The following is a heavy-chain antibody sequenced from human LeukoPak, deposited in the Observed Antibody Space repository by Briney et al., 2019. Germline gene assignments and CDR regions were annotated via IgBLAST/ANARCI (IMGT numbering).Heavy chain of an antibody. CDR3: ARDAYYGSGSYDY. D-gene: IGHD3-10*01. CDR2: ISSSSSYI. V-gene: IGHV3-21*01. CDR1: GFTFSSYS. Sequence: GGSLRLSCAASGFTFSSYSMNWVRQAPGKGLGWVSSISSSSSYIYYADSVKGRFTISRDNAKNSLYLQMNSLRAEDTAVYYCARDAYYGSGSYDYWGQGTLVTVSS. J-gene: IGHJ4*02.